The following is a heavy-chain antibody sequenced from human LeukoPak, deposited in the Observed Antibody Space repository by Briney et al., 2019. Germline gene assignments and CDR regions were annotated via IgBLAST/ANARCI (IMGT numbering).Heavy chain of an antibody. CDR2: IYHSGST. D-gene: IGHD3-16*01. V-gene: IGHV4-4*02. J-gene: IGHJ4*02. Sequence: PGGSLRLSCAASGFTFSTYWMHWVRQPPGKGLEWIGEIYHSGSTSYIPSLKSRVTISVDKSKNQFSLELRSVTAADTAVYYCASRPFRRQGGGFDYWGQGTLVTVSS. CDR3: ASRPFRRQGGGFDY. CDR1: GFTFSTYW.